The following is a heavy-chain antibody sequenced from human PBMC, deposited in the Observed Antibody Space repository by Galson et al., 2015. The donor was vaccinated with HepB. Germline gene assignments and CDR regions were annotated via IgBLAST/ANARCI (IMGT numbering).Heavy chain of an antibody. Sequence: SVKVSRKASGYTFTGYYMHWVRQAPGQGLEWMGWINPNSGGTNYAQKFQGRVTMTRDTSISTAYMELSRLRSDDTAVYDCARALRAIAAAGTGWWFDPWVQGTLVTVSS. CDR2: INPNSGGT. V-gene: IGHV1-2*02. CDR3: ARALRAIAAAGTGWWFDP. J-gene: IGHJ5*02. CDR1: GYTFTGYY. D-gene: IGHD6-13*01.